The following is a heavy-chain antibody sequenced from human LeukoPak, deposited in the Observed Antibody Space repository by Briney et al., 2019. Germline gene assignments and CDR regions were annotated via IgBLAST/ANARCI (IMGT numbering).Heavy chain of an antibody. D-gene: IGHD3-9*01. CDR3: AREYYDILTGYPRPFDY. J-gene: IGHJ4*02. CDR1: GYTFTGYY. CDR2: INPNSGGT. V-gene: IGHV1-2*02. Sequence: ASVKVSCKASGYTFTGYYMHWVRQAPGQGLEWMGWINPNSGGTNYAQKFQGRVTMTRDTSISTAYMELSRLRSDDTAVYYCAREYYDILTGYPRPFDYWGQGTLVTVSS.